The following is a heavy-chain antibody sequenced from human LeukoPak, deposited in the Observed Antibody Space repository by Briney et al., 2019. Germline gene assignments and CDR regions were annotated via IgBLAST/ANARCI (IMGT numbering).Heavy chain of an antibody. CDR3: AGVGTTWFDP. V-gene: IGHV3-74*01. J-gene: IGHJ5*02. CDR2: INTDGTNT. Sequence: GGSLRLSCAASGFTFSTYWMHWVRQAPGKGLVWVSRINTDGTNTNYADSVKGRFTISRDNAENTLYLQMNSLRVEDTAVYYCAGVGTTWFDPWGQGTLVTVSS. D-gene: IGHD1-7*01. CDR1: GFTFSTYW.